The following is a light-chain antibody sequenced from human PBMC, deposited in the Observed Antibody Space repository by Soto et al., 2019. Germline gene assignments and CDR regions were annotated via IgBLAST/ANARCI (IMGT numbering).Light chain of an antibody. Sequence: QSALTQPASVSGSPGQSITISCTRTSSDVGSYNLVSWYQKHPGKAPKLMIYEGSKRPTGVSNRFSGSKSGKTASLTISGLQAEDEADYYCCSYAGSSTFVVFGVGTKLTVL. V-gene: IGLV2-23*03. CDR1: SSDVGSYNL. CDR2: EGS. J-gene: IGLJ2*01. CDR3: CSYAGSSTFVV.